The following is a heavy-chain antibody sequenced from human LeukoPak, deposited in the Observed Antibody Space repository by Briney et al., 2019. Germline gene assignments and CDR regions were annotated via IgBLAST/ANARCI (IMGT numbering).Heavy chain of an antibody. V-gene: IGHV4-30-2*01. Sequence: SQTLSLTCAVSGGSISSGGYSWSWIRQPPGKGLEWIRYIYHSGSTYYNPSLKSRVTISVDWSKNQFSLKLSSVTAADTAVYYCARTWATDAFDIWGQGTMVTVSS. D-gene: IGHD1-26*01. J-gene: IGHJ3*02. CDR2: IYHSGST. CDR1: GGSISSGGYS. CDR3: ARTWATDAFDI.